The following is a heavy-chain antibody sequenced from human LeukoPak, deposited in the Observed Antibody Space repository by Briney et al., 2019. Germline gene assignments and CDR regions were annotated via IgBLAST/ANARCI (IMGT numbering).Heavy chain of an antibody. J-gene: IGHJ6*03. V-gene: IGHV3-23*01. Sequence: GGSLRLSCAASGFTFSSHAMSWVRQAPGKGLEWVSSLSGSGGTTEHADSVKGRFSISRDNSRNTLYLQLNSLRAEDTAVYYCAKGGSTSRVTTSRVVFGYYYYLDVWGKGTPVTVSS. CDR1: GFTFSSHA. CDR2: LSGSGGTT. D-gene: IGHD4-11*01. CDR3: AKGGSTSRVTTSRVVFGYYYYLDV.